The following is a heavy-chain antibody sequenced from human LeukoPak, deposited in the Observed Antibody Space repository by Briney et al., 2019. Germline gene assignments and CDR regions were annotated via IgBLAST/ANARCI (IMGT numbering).Heavy chain of an antibody. D-gene: IGHD1-26*01. V-gene: IGHV3-48*01. J-gene: IGHJ4*02. CDR3: ASFPWDLRPT. Sequence: GGSLRLSFVTSGFPFSTYSMNWVRQAPGKGLEWLSYITSTSDTIYYADSVKGRFTISRDNAKNSLYLQMNSLRAEDTAVYYCASFPWDLRPTWGQGTLVSVAS. CDR2: ITSTSDTI. CDR1: GFPFSTYS.